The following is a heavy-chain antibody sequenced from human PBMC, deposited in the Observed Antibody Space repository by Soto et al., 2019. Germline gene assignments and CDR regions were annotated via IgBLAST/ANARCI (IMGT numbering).Heavy chain of an antibody. D-gene: IGHD3-22*01. CDR1: GFTFSSYA. J-gene: IGHJ4*02. CDR2: ISGSGGST. CDR3: AKSPYVERITMIVVVTTQLDY. V-gene: IGHV3-23*01. Sequence: QTGGSLRLSCAASGFTFSSYAMSWFRQAPGKGLEWVSAISGSGGSTYYADSVKGRFTISRDNSKNTLYLQMNSLRAEDTAVYYCAKSPYVERITMIVVVTTQLDYWGQGTLVTVSS.